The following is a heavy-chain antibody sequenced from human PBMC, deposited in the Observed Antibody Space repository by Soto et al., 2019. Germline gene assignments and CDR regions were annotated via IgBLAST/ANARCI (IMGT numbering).Heavy chain of an antibody. D-gene: IGHD5-18*01. CDR3: ARGRGYSYGLDP. CDR2: ISYSGTT. Sequence: SETLSLTCTVSGDSISSNTNYWSWIRQPPGEGLEWIGFISYSGTTSCSPSLKSRVAISLDTSKNQFSLSLSSVTATDTAVYYCARGRGYSYGLDPWGQGTLVT. J-gene: IGHJ5*02. CDR1: GDSISSNTNY. V-gene: IGHV4-30-4*01.